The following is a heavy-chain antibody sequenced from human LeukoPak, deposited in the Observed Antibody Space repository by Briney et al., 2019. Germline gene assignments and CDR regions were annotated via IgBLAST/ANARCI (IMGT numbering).Heavy chain of an antibody. J-gene: IGHJ5*02. Sequence: SVKVSCKASGGTFSSYAISWVRQAPGQGLEWMGGIIPIFGTANYAQKFQGRVTITADKSTSTAYMELSSLRSEDTAVYYCARGRASYSSSWYNWFDPWGQGTLVTVSS. CDR1: GGTFSSYA. CDR3: ARGRASYSSSWYNWFDP. CDR2: IIPIFGTA. D-gene: IGHD6-13*01. V-gene: IGHV1-69*06.